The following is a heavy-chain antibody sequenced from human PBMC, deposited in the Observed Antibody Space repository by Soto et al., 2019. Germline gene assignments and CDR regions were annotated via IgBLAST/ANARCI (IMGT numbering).Heavy chain of an antibody. CDR3: ARAGNRLDIVVVVAAGMDV. J-gene: IGHJ6*02. D-gene: IGHD2-15*01. Sequence: PGGSLRLSCAASGFTFSDYYMSWIRQAPGKGLEWVSYISSSGSTIYYADSVKGRFTISRDNAENSLYLQMNSLRAEDTAVYYCARAGNRLDIVVVVAAGMDVWGQGTTVTASS. V-gene: IGHV3-11*01. CDR1: GFTFSDYY. CDR2: ISSSGSTI.